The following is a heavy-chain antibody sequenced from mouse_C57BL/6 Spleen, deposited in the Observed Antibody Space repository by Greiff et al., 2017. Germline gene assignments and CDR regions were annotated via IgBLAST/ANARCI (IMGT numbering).Heavy chain of an antibody. CDR2: INPNNGGT. CDR1: GYTFTDYY. V-gene: IGHV1-26*01. J-gene: IGHJ2*01. D-gene: IGHD2-10*02. Sequence: VQLQQSGPELVKPGASVKISCKASGYTFTDYYMNWVKQSHGKSLEWIGDINPNNGGTSYNQKFKGKATLTVDKSSITAYMELRSLTSEDSAVYTSARGPRNYFDYWGQGTTLTVSS. CDR3: ARGPRNYFDY.